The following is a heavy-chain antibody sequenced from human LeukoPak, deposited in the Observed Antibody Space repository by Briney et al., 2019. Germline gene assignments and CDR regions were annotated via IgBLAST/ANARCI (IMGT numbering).Heavy chain of an antibody. J-gene: IGHJ4*02. D-gene: IGHD5-24*01. V-gene: IGHV3-30*18. CDR1: GFTFSSYG. CDR2: ISYDGSKK. Sequence: PGGSLRLSCAASGFTFSSYGMHWVRQAPGERLERGAGISYDGSKKYYADSVKGRFTISRDNPKNTLYLQMNSLRDEDTAVYYCAKEKGDGYNFILDYWGQGTLVTVSS. CDR3: AKEKGDGYNFILDY.